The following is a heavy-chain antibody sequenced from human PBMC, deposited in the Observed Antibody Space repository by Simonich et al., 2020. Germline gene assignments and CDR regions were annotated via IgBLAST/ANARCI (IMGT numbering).Heavy chain of an antibody. D-gene: IGHD1-26*01. CDR1: GFTFSSYG. V-gene: IGHV3-33*01. Sequence: QVQLVESGGGVVQPGRSLRLSCAASGFTFSSYGMHWVRQAPGKGLEWGAVIWYDGSNKYYADSVKGRFTISRDNSKNTLYLQMNSLRAEDTAVYYCARDSPRSYYFDYWGQGTLVTVSS. CDR3: ARDSPRSYYFDY. J-gene: IGHJ4*02. CDR2: IWYDGSNK.